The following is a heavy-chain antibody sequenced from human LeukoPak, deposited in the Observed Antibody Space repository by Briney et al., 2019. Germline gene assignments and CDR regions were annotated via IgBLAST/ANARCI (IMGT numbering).Heavy chain of an antibody. CDR3: ATRSYFYHYMDV. Sequence: SETLSLTCTVSGGSIRSSTYYWGWTRQPPGKGLEWIGNVYYSGNIYCNPSLKSRVTISVDSSKNQFSLKLTSVTAADTAIYYCATRSYFYHYMDVWGKGTTVTVSS. CDR2: VYYSGNI. CDR1: GGSIRSSTYY. J-gene: IGHJ6*03. V-gene: IGHV4-39*01.